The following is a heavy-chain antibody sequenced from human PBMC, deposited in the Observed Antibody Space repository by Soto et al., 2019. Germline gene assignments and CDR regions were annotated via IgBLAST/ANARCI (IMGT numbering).Heavy chain of an antibody. D-gene: IGHD5-18*01. Sequence: QVQLVESGGGVVQPGRSLRLSCAASGFTFSSYAMHWVRQAPGKGLEWVAVISYDGSNKYYADSVKGRFTISRDNSKNPLYLQMNSLRAEDTAVYYCARGRRDTAMVPTYGMDVWGQGTTVTVSS. V-gene: IGHV3-30-3*01. CDR3: ARGRRDTAMVPTYGMDV. J-gene: IGHJ6*02. CDR2: ISYDGSNK. CDR1: GFTFSSYA.